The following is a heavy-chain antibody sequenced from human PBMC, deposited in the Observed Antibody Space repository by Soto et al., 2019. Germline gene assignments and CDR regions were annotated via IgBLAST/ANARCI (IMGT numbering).Heavy chain of an antibody. CDR2: IYYSGST. Sequence: SETLSLTCTVSGGSISSGDYYWSWIRQPPGKGREWIGYIYYSGSTYYNPSLKSRVTISVDTSKNQFSLKLSSVTAADTAVYYCARGDFNDYVWGSYPYFDYWGQGTLVTVSS. J-gene: IGHJ4*02. CDR3: ARGDFNDYVWGSYPYFDY. D-gene: IGHD3-16*01. CDR1: GGSISSGDYY. V-gene: IGHV4-30-4*01.